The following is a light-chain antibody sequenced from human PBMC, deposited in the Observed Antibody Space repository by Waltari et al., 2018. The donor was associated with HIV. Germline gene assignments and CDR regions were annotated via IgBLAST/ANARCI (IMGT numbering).Light chain of an antibody. V-gene: IGLV1-44*01. CDR2: GNN. CDR3: AAWDDNRNAVV. J-gene: IGLJ2*01. CDR1: RSNIGSNT. Sequence: QSVLTQPPSASGTPGQRAAIPCYGIRSNIGSNTITWSQQLSGPAPKLLINGNNQRPSGVPDRFSGSKSGTSGSLASSGLQSEDEADYYWAAWDDNRNAVVFGGGTKLTVL.